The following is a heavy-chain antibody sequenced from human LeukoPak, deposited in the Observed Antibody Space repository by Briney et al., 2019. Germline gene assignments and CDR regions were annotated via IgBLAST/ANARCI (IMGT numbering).Heavy chain of an antibody. D-gene: IGHD3-22*01. J-gene: IGHJ4*02. Sequence: PGGSLRLSCAVSGVSLSNYGMAWVRQAPGKGLEWVAGISGSGGRPNYADSVKGRFTTSRDNAKNTLYLQMNSLRAEDTAVYFCAKRGVVIRVILVGFHKEAYYFDSWGQGALVSVSS. CDR3: AKRGVVIRVILVGFHKEAYYFDS. CDR1: GVSLSNYG. V-gene: IGHV3-23*01. CDR2: ISGSGGRP.